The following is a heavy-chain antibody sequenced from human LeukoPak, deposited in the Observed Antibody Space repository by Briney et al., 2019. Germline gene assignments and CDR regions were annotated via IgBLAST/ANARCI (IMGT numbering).Heavy chain of an antibody. Sequence: HSWGSLRLSCAASGFTFSSYEMNWVRQAPGKGLEWVSYISSSGSTIYYADSVKGRFTISRDNAKNSLYLQMNSLRAEDTAVYYCARDSPDYDILTGYYIGAFDIWGQGTMVTVSS. CDR1: GFTFSSYE. V-gene: IGHV3-48*03. CDR3: ARDSPDYDILTGYYIGAFDI. D-gene: IGHD3-9*01. CDR2: ISSSGSTI. J-gene: IGHJ3*02.